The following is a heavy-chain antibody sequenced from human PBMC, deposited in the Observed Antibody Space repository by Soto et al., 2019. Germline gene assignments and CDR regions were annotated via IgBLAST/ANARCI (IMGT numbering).Heavy chain of an antibody. Sequence: QVQLQESGPGLVKPSETLSLTCTVSGGSVSSGSYYWSWIRQPPGKGLEWIGYIYYSGSTNYNPSLNSRVTISVDTSKNQFSLKLSSVTAADTAVYYCARSPFTMVRGVIITDDWFDPWGQGTLVTVSS. D-gene: IGHD3-10*01. CDR2: IYYSGST. V-gene: IGHV4-61*01. J-gene: IGHJ5*02. CDR3: ARSPFTMVRGVIITDDWFDP. CDR1: GGSVSSGSYY.